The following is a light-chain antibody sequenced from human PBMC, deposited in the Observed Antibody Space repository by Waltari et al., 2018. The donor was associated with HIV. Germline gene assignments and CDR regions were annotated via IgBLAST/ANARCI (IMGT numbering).Light chain of an antibody. CDR3: SSYATTNDFYIL. Sequence: QSALTQPPSASGSPGQSVTIPCTGTNSDIGNSDYVAWYQQHPGKPPKLIISEVYKRPSGVPNRFSGSKSGNTASLTVSGLQAEDEADYYCSSYATTNDFYILFGGGTKLTVL. J-gene: IGLJ2*01. CDR2: EVY. V-gene: IGLV2-8*01. CDR1: NSDIGNSDY.